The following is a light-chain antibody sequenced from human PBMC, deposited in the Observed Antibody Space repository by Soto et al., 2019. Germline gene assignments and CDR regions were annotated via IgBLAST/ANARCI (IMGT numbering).Light chain of an antibody. CDR2: EVS. Sequence: SLLTQPPSASVSPGQSVTISCTGTSSDVGGYNYVPWYQQHPGKAPKLMIYEVSERPSGVPDRFSGSKSSNTASLTVSGLQAEDEADYYCSSYAGSNNFVFGTGTKVTVL. CDR3: SSYAGSNNFV. J-gene: IGLJ1*01. V-gene: IGLV2-8*01. CDR1: SSDVGGYNY.